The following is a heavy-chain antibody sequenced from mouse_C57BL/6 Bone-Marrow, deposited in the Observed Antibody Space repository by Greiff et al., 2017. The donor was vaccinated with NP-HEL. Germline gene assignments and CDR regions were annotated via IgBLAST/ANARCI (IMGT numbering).Heavy chain of an antibody. V-gene: IGHV1-72*01. D-gene: IGHD1-1*01. Sequence: QVQLQQPGAELVKPGASVKLSCKASGYTFTSYWMHWVKQRPGRGLEWIGRIDPNSGGTKYNEKFKSKATLTVDKPSSTAYMQLSSLTSEDSAVYYCARSATVVATLHYFDYWGQGTTLTVSS. J-gene: IGHJ2*01. CDR1: GYTFTSYW. CDR3: ARSATVVATLHYFDY. CDR2: IDPNSGGT.